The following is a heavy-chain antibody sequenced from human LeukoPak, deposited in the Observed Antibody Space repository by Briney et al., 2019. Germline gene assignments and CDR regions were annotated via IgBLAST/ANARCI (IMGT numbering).Heavy chain of an antibody. Sequence: GGSLRLSCAASGFTFSSYGMHWVRQAPGKGLEWVANIKQDGSEKYYVDSVKGRFTISRDNAKNSLYLQMNSLRAEDTAVYYCARARLGGYYWGQGTLVTVSS. V-gene: IGHV3-7*01. CDR2: IKQDGSEK. D-gene: IGHD3-10*01. CDR1: GFTFSSYG. CDR3: ARARLGGYY. J-gene: IGHJ4*02.